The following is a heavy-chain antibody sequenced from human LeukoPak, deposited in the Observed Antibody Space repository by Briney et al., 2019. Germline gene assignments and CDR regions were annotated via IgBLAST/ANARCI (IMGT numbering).Heavy chain of an antibody. CDR3: ATDLLALRLKTFDP. J-gene: IGHJ5*02. CDR2: FDPEVGET. D-gene: IGHD5-12*01. V-gene: IGHV1-24*01. CDR1: GDTLAAYS. Sequence: AAVKVSCKVSGDTLAAYSIHWVRQTPAKGLEWLGGFDPEVGETLYAQRFQGRVTVTEETAPDTAYLDLSSLTPADTAVYYSATDLLALRLKTFDPWGQGTLVTVSS.